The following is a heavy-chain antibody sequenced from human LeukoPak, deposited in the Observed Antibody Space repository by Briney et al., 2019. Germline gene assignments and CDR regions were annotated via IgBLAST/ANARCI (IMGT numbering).Heavy chain of an antibody. Sequence: PETLSLTCTVSGGSISSSSYYWGWIRQPPGRGLEWIGSIYYFGSTYYNPSLKSRVTISVDTSNNQFSLKLSSVTAADTAVYYCARHAPYGSGSYYRSCYFDYWGQGTLVTVSS. CDR1: GGSISSSSYY. J-gene: IGHJ4*02. D-gene: IGHD3-10*01. CDR2: IYYFGST. V-gene: IGHV4-39*01. CDR3: ARHAPYGSGSYYRSCYFDY.